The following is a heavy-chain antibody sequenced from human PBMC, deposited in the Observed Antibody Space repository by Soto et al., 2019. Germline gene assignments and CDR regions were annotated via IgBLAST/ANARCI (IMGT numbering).Heavy chain of an antibody. V-gene: IGHV4-34*01. J-gene: IGHJ4*02. D-gene: IGHD4-17*01. Sequence: QVQLQQWGAGLLKPSETLSLTCAVYGGSFSGYYWSWIRQPPGKGLEWIGEINHSGSTNYNPSLKGRVTISVDTSKNQFSLKLSSVTAADTAVYYCARGRGDYLFDYWGQGTLVTVSS. CDR3: ARGRGDYLFDY. CDR1: GGSFSGYY. CDR2: INHSGST.